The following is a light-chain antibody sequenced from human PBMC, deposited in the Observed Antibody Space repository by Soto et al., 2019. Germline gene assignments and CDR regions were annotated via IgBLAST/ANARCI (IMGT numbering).Light chain of an antibody. CDR2: DVS. CDR1: SSDVGGYNY. Sequence: QSVLTQPASVSGSPGQSITISCTGTSSDVGGYNYVSWYHQHPGKAPKLMIYDVSNRPSGVSNRFSGSKSGNTASLTISGLQAEDEADYYCSSYTSSSLHVFGTGTKVTVL. V-gene: IGLV2-14*03. CDR3: SSYTSSSLHV. J-gene: IGLJ1*01.